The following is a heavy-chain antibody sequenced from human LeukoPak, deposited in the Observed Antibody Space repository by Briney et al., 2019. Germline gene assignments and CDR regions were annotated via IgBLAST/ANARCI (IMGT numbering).Heavy chain of an antibody. CDR3: ARDRSYSSGWYSNWFDP. D-gene: IGHD6-19*01. CDR2: INPNSGGT. J-gene: IGHJ5*02. Sequence: GASVKVSCKASGYTFTGYYMHWVRQAPGQGLEWMGWINPNSGGTNYAQKFQGRVTMTTDTSTSTAYMELRSLRSDDTAVYYCARDRSYSSGWYSNWFDPWGQGTLVTVSS. V-gene: IGHV1-2*02. CDR1: GYTFTGYY.